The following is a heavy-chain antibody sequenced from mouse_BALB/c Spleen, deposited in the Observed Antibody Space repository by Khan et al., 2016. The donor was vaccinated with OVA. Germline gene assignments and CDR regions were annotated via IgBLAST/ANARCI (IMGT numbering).Heavy chain of an antibody. CDR1: GYTFTNYW. CDR3: TREWYDGSSVAY. D-gene: IGHD1-3*01. CDR2: IYPSDSYS. Sequence: QVQLQQSGIELVRPGASVKLSCKASGYTFTNYWINWVKQSPGQGLEWIGNIYPSDSYSNYNQRFKDKATLTVDKSSSTAYLLLSSPTSEDSAVYDCTREWYDGSSVAYWGQGTLVTVSA. J-gene: IGHJ3*01. V-gene: IGHV1-69*02.